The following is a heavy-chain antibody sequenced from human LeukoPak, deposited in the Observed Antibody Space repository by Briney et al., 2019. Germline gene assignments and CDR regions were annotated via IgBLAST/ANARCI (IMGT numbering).Heavy chain of an antibody. CDR1: GFTFNTYA. V-gene: IGHV3-23*01. J-gene: IGHJ6*04. CDR3: ARDSIYCRGTTCLLMDV. D-gene: IGHD1-7*01. CDR2: ITSGGRST. Sequence: PGGSLRLSCAASGFTFNTYAMSWVRQAPGKGLEWVSMITSGGRSTYCADSVKGRFTISRDNSRNTVYLQMDSLRAEDTAVYYCARDSIYCRGTTCLLMDVWGKGTTVTVSS.